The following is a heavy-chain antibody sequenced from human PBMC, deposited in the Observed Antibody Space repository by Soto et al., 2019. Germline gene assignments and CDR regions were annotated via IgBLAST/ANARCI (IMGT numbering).Heavy chain of an antibody. CDR3: ACRDYYASGSLTFDY. CDR2: IYWDDDN. J-gene: IGHJ4*02. V-gene: IGHV2-5*02. D-gene: IGHD3-10*01. CDR1: GFSLSTDGVG. Sequence: QITLKESGPALVKPTQTLTLTCNVSGFSLSTDGVGVGWIRQPPGKALEWLALIYWDDDNRYRPSLRSRLTITKDTSKNQVVLTMTNMDPVDTATYYCACRDYYASGSLTFDYWGQGTLVTVSS.